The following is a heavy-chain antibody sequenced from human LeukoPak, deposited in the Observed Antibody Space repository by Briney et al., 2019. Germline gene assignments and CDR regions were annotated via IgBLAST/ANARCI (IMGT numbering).Heavy chain of an antibody. CDR3: ARITTGGDDFDI. CDR1: GFTFSDYY. V-gene: IGHV3-23*01. CDR2: ISGGGVKT. J-gene: IGHJ3*02. D-gene: IGHD7-27*01. Sequence: GGSLRLSCAASGFTFSDYYMSWIRQAPGKGLEWVSTISGGGVKTYYADSVKGRFTISRDNSKNTLYLQMNSLRAEDTAVYYCARITTGGDDFDIWGQGTMVTVSS.